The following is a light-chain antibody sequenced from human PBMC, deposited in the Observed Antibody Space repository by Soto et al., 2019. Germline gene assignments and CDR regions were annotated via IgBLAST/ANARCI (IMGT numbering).Light chain of an antibody. V-gene: IGLV1-44*01. CDR1: SSNIGGNT. CDR2: SNT. Sequence: QSVLTQPPSASGTPGQRVTISCSGSSSNIGGNTVNWYQKVPGAAPKLIIFSNTRRPSGVPDRYSGSKSGTSASLAIGGLQSEDEADYYCSTWDDSLNGPLFGGGTKLTVL. CDR3: STWDDSLNGPL. J-gene: IGLJ2*01.